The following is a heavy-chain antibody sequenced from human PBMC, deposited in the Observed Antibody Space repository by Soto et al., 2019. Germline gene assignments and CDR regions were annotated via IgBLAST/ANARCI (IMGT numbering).Heavy chain of an antibody. J-gene: IGHJ4*02. V-gene: IGHV3-33*01. Sequence: GGSLRLSYAASGFTFSSYDMHWVRQAPGKGLEWVSNIWYDGNKKYYADSVKGRFTISRDNSKNTLYLQMNSLRAEDTALYYCATDGINWGFDSWGQGT. D-gene: IGHD3-16*01. CDR3: ATDGINWGFDS. CDR1: GFTFSSYD. CDR2: IWYDGNKK.